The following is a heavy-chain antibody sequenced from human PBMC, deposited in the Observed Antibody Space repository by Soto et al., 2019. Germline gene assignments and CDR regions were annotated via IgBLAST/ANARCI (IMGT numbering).Heavy chain of an antibody. CDR3: ARDSPNYDFWSGYSNWFDP. J-gene: IGHJ5*02. V-gene: IGHV3-30-3*01. CDR1: GFTFSSYA. CDR2: ISYDGSNK. Sequence: PGGSLRLSCAASGFTFSSYAMHWVRQAPGKGLEWVAVISYDGSNKYYADSVKGRFTISRDNSKNTLYLQMNSLRAEDTAVYYCARDSPNYDFWSGYSNWFDPWGQGTLVTVSS. D-gene: IGHD3-3*01.